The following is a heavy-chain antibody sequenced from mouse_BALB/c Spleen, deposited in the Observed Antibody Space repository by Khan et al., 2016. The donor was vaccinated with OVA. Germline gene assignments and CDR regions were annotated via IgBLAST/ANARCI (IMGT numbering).Heavy chain of an antibody. V-gene: IGHV5-6-5*01. CDR3: ARDYWFAY. CDR1: GFTFSNYA. J-gene: IGHJ3*01. CDR2: ISSGDST. Sequence: VQLKESGGGLVKPGGSLKLSCAASGFTFSNYAMSWVRQSPEKRLEWVASISSGDSTYYPDSVKGRFTISRDNARNILYLQMSSLRSEDTAMYYCARDYWFAYWGQGTLVTVSA.